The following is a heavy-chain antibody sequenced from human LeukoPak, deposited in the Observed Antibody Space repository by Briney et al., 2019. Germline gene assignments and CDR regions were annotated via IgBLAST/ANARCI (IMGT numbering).Heavy chain of an antibody. J-gene: IGHJ4*01. CDR1: GYSFIGYY. CDR2: VNPNSGVT. CDR3: ARDTGFPFFDF. Sequence: ASVKVSCKASGYSFIGYYIHWVRQAPGQGLEWMGSVNPNSGVTDYAQRFQGRITMTRDTAISTAYMELNRLTSDDTAVYYCARDTGFPFFDFWGHGALVTVSS. V-gene: IGHV1-2*02.